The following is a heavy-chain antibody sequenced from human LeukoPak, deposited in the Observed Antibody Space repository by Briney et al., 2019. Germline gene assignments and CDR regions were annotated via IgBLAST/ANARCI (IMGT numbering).Heavy chain of an antibody. V-gene: IGHV4-39*01. CDR1: GGSISSSSYY. CDR3: ARQWETTVLYYYYGMDV. D-gene: IGHD4-17*01. J-gene: IGHJ6*02. Sequence: SETLSLTCTVSGGSISSSSYYWGWLRQPPGKGLERIGSIYYSGSTYYNPSLKSRVAISVDTSKNQFSLKLSSVTAADTAVYYCARQWETTVLYYYYGMDVWGQGTTVTVSS. CDR2: IYYSGST.